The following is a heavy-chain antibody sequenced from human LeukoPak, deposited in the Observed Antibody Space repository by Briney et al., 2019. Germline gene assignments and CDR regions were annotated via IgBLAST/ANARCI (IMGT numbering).Heavy chain of an antibody. CDR2: ISGSGGST. J-gene: IGHJ4*02. V-gene: IGHV3-23*01. CDR3: AKGYKTYYYDSSGYYPLDY. Sequence: PGGSLRLSCAASGFIFSSYAMGWVRQAPGKGLEWVSAISGSGGSTYYADSVKGRFTISRDNSKNTLYLQMNSLRAEDTAVYYCAKGYKTYYYDSSGYYPLDYWGQGTLVTVSS. CDR1: GFIFSSYA. D-gene: IGHD3-22*01.